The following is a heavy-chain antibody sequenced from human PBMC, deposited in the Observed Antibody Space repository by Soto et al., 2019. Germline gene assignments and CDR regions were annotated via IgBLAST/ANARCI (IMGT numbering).Heavy chain of an antibody. Sequence: EVQLLESGGGLVQPGGSLRLSCAASGFTFSTYAMTWVRQAPGKGPEWVSRIGDSEGETKHYADSVKGRFTISRDNAKNTLYLQMNSRRVEDTAIYYCAKGYCGGGRCYDLDNWFDSWGHGTRVTVSS. CDR3: AKGYCGGGRCYDLDNWFDS. CDR1: GFTFSTYA. D-gene: IGHD2-15*01. V-gene: IGHV3-23*01. J-gene: IGHJ5*01. CDR2: IGDSEGETK.